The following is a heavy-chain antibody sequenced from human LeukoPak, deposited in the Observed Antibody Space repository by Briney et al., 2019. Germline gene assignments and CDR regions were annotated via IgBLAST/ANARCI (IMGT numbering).Heavy chain of an antibody. CDR1: GFTFSTYA. CDR2: MVGSGDT. J-gene: IGHJ5*02. Sequence: GGSLRLSSAASGFTFSTYAMTWVRQAPGKGLEWVSGMVGSGDTSYTDSVKGRFTISRDSSKNTVYLQMNSLRVEDTAIYYCAKDLHYNDGRWEFDPWGQGTLVTVSS. V-gene: IGHV3-23*01. D-gene: IGHD5-24*01. CDR3: AKDLHYNDGRWEFDP.